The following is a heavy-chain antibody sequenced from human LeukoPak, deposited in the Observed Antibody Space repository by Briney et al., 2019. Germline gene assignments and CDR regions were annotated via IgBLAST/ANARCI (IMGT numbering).Heavy chain of an antibody. J-gene: IGHJ5*02. D-gene: IGHD3-10*01. CDR2: VNHSGST. V-gene: IGHV4-34*01. CDR1: GGSLSGYY. CDR3: ATSGGPINWFDP. Sequence: SETLSFTCAVYGGSLSGYYWGWIPQPPGKGLQWIGEVNHSGSTNYKQSLKSRVTTSVDTTKNQFSLKLSSVPAADTAVYYCATSGGPINWFDPWGQGTLVTVSS.